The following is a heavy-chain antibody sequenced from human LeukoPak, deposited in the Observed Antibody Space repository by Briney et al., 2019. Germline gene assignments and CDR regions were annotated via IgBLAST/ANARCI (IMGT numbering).Heavy chain of an antibody. CDR3: VRAPTVAGTVFDY. D-gene: IGHD6-19*01. V-gene: IGHV1-18*01. CDR2: ISTYNGNT. Sequence: GASVKVSCKASGYTFTSYGISWVRQAPGQGLEWMGWISTYNGNTNYAQKFQGRVTMTTDTSTSTAYMELRSLRSDDAAVYYCVRAPTVAGTVFDYWGQGTLVTVSS. CDR1: GYTFTSYG. J-gene: IGHJ4*02.